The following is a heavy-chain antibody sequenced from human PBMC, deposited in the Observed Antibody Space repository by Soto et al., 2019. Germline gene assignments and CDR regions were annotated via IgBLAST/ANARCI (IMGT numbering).Heavy chain of an antibody. Sequence: SETLSLTCAVSGGSISSGGYSWSWIRQPPGKGLEWIGYIYHSGSTYYNPSLKSRVTISVDRSKNQFSLKLSSVTAADTAVYYCARGVGYSYGYDYWGQGTLVTVSS. J-gene: IGHJ4*02. CDR2: IYHSGST. CDR1: GGSISSGGYS. V-gene: IGHV4-30-2*01. D-gene: IGHD5-18*01. CDR3: ARGVGYSYGYDY.